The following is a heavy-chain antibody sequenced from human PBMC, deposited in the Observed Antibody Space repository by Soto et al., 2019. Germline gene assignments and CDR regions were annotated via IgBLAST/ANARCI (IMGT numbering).Heavy chain of an antibody. CDR1: GFTFSSYG. CDR2: ILYDGSNK. J-gene: IGHJ4*02. Sequence: HPGGSLRLSCAASGFTFSSYGMHWVRQAPGKGLEWVAVILYDGSNKYYADSVKGRFTISRDNSKNTLYLQMDSLRPEDTAVYYCAKDVFDAYWGQGTLVTVS. CDR3: AKDVFDAY. V-gene: IGHV3-30*18. D-gene: IGHD2-8*01.